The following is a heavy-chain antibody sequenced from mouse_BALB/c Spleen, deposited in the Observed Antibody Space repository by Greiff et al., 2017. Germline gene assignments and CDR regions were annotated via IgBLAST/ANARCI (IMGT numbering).Heavy chain of an antibody. CDR2: IDPENGDT. CDR3: KSNWDGFAY. CDR1: GFNIKDYY. V-gene: IGHV14-4*02. D-gene: IGHD4-1*02. Sequence: EVQLQQSGAELVRSGASVKLSCTASGFNIKDYYMHWVKQRPEQGLEWIGWIDPENGDTEYAPKFQGKATMTADTSSNTAYLQLSSLTSEDTAVYYCKSNWDGFAYWGQGTLVTVSA. J-gene: IGHJ3*01.